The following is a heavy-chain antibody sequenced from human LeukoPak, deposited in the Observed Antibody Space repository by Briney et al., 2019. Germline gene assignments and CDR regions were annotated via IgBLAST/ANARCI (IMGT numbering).Heavy chain of an antibody. CDR3: ARVGDGSSYDL. CDR2: INSVGGAI. CDR1: GFSFDKHT. V-gene: IGHV3-64*01. J-gene: IGHJ5*02. D-gene: IGHD5-24*01. Sequence: GSLRLSCVASGFSFDKHTMHWVRQAPGMGLEFVSSINSVGGAIFYGSSVKDRFTISRDNSKNMVYLQMGSLRVEDMAVYYCARVGDGSSYDLWGQGTLLTVSS.